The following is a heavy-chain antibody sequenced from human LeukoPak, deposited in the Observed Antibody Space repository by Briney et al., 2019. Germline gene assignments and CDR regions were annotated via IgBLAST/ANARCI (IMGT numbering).Heavy chain of an antibody. V-gene: IGHV4-4*07. CDR2: IYTSGST. Sequence: PSETLSLTCTVSGGSISSYYWGWIRQPAGKGLEWIGRIYTSGSTNYNPSLKSRVTMSVDTSKNQFSLKLSSVTAADTAVYYCARDEASYYYDSSGYPPGAFDIWGQGTMVTVSS. CDR3: ARDEASYYYDSSGYPPGAFDI. J-gene: IGHJ3*02. D-gene: IGHD3-22*01. CDR1: GGSISSYY.